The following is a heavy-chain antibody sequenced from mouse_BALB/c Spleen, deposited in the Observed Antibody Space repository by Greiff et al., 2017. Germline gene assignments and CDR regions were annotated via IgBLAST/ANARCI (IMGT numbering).Heavy chain of an antibody. D-gene: IGHD1-1*01. CDR2: INPNNGGT. CDR1: GYTFTDYN. J-gene: IGHJ1*01. V-gene: IGHV1-18*01. CDR3: ARGPYYYGSSYYWYFDV. Sequence: EVQLQQSGPELVKPGASVKIPCKASGYTFTDYNMHWVKQSHGKSLEWIGDINPNNGGTIYNQKFKGKATLTVDKSSSTAYMELRSLTSEDTAVYYCARGPYYYGSSYYWYFDVWGAGTTVTVSA.